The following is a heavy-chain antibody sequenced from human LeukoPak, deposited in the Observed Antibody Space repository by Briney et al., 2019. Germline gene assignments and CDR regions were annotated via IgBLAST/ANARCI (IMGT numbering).Heavy chain of an antibody. CDR1: GGSISSSSYY. CDR2: IYYSGST. D-gene: IGHD3-10*01. Sequence: PSETLSLTCTVSGGSISSSSYYWGWIRQPPGKGLEWIGSIYYSGSTYYNPSPKSRVTISVDPSKNQFCLKLSSVTAADTAVYYCARHRRVTMVRGVGIMDVWGQGNTVTVSS. V-gene: IGHV4-39*01. J-gene: IGHJ6*02. CDR3: ARHRRVTMVRGVGIMDV.